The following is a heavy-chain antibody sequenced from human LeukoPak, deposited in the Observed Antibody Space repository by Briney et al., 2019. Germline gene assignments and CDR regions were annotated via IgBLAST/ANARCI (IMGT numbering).Heavy chain of an antibody. CDR2: ISWNSGGI. Sequence: GVSLRLSCAASGFSFGGYALHWVRQAPGKGLEWVASISWNSGGIVHADSVKGRFTISRDNAKNSLYLQMDSLRTEDTALYYCVKSGGYATAIRYFDLWGRGTLVTVSS. D-gene: IGHD2-21*02. J-gene: IGHJ2*01. CDR3: VKSGGYATAIRYFDL. V-gene: IGHV3-9*01. CDR1: GFSFGGYA.